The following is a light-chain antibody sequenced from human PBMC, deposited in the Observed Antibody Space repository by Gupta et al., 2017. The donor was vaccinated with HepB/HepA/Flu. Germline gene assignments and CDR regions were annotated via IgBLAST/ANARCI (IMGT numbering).Light chain of an antibody. J-gene: IGKJ1*01. CDR1: QSVSSSY. Sequence: GERATLSCRASQSVSSSYLAWYRQKPGQAPRLLIYGASSRATGIPDRFSGSGSGTDFTLTISRLEPEDFVVYYCQQYGSSPRTFGQGTKVEIK. CDR3: QQYGSSPRT. V-gene: IGKV3-20*01. CDR2: GAS.